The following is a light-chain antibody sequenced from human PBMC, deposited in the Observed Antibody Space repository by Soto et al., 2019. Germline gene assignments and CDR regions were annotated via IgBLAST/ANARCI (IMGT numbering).Light chain of an antibody. V-gene: IGLV2-14*01. J-gene: IGLJ1*01. CDR2: DVS. CDR3: SSYTSSSTYV. CDR1: SSDVGGYNY. Sequence: ALTQPSSVSGSPGQSIAISCTGTSSDVGGYNYVSWYQQHPGKAPKLMVYDVSNRPSGVSNRFSGSKSGNTASLTISGLQAEDEADYYCSSYTSSSTYVFGTGTKVTVL.